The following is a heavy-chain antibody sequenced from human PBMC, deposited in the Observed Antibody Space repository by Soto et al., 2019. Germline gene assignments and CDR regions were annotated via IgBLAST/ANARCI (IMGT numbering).Heavy chain of an antibody. CDR2: ISGSGGST. D-gene: IGHD4-17*01. CDR1: GFTFSSYA. Sequence: GGSLRLSCAASGFTFSSYAMSWVRQAPGKGLEWVSVISGSGGSTYYADSVKGRFTISRDNSKNTLYLQMNSLRAEDTAVYYCAKLPPLGNYGDYVSWYMDVWGKGTTVTVSS. CDR3: AKLPPLGNYGDYVSWYMDV. J-gene: IGHJ6*03. V-gene: IGHV3-23*01.